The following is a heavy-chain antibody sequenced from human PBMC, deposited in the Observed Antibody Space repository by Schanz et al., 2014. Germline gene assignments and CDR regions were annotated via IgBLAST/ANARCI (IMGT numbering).Heavy chain of an antibody. CDR1: GFTFSSYT. J-gene: IGHJ4*02. V-gene: IGHV3-23*04. CDR3: ARDLISSGWYG. D-gene: IGHD6-19*01. Sequence: EVQLVESGGGLVRPGGSLRLSCAASGFTFSSYTMNWVRQAPGKGLEWVSAISGSGGSTVYADSVKGRFTISRDNSNNTVFLQMNSLRAEDTAVYYCARDLISSGWYGWGQGTLVTVSS. CDR2: ISGSGGST.